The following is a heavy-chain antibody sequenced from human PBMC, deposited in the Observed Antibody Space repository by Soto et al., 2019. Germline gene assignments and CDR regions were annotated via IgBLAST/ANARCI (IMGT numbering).Heavy chain of an antibody. CDR1: GYTFTGYY. Sequence: ASVKVSCKASGYTFTGYYMHWVRQAPGQGLEWMGWINPNSGSTNYAQKFQGSVTMTRDTSTSTVYMELSSLRSEDTAVYYCATLTEVARKNRYCSNTSCYYYYYYGMDVWGQGTTVTVSS. CDR2: INPNSGST. V-gene: IGHV1-2*02. J-gene: IGHJ6*02. D-gene: IGHD2-2*01. CDR3: ATLTEVARKNRYCSNTSCYYYYYYGMDV.